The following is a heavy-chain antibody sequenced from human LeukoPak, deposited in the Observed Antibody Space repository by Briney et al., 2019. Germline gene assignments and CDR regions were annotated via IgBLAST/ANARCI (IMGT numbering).Heavy chain of an antibody. CDR3: ARVFSNPTGNDY. J-gene: IGHJ4*02. CDR2: ISNRGNNI. D-gene: IGHD1-1*01. Sequence: PGESMTLSCSASGFTFSSYEMNWVRQAAGEGREWVAYISNRGNNIFYADSMKGRFTISRDNGKNSLYLQMNSLRAEDTAVYYCARVFSNPTGNDYWGQGTLVTVSS. V-gene: IGHV3-48*03. CDR1: GFTFSSYE.